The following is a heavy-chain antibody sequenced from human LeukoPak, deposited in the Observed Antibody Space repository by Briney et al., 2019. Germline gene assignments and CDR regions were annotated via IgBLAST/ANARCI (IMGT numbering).Heavy chain of an antibody. Sequence: SVKFSCKASGGTFSSYAISWVRQAPGQGREWMGGIIPIFGTANYAQKFQGRVTITTDESTSTAYMKLSSLRSEDTAVYYCASQTGYGHAFDIWGQGTMVTVSS. V-gene: IGHV1-69*05. D-gene: IGHD6-13*01. CDR1: GGTFSSYA. CDR3: ASQTGYGHAFDI. CDR2: IIPIFGTA. J-gene: IGHJ3*02.